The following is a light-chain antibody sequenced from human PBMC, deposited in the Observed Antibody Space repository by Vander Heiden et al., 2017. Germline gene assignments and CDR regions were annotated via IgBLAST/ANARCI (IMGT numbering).Light chain of an antibody. V-gene: IGKV2-28*01. J-gene: IGKJ3*01. Sequence: DIAMTQSPLSLPVTPGEPASISCRSSQSLLHSTGYNYLDCYLLGAGRSPQLLFYLGSNRASGVPDRFSGSGSGSHFRLKISRVEAADVRVYYCRQAVQALFTFGHGTKVDIK. CDR2: LGS. CDR3: RQAVQALFT. CDR1: QSLLHSTGYNY.